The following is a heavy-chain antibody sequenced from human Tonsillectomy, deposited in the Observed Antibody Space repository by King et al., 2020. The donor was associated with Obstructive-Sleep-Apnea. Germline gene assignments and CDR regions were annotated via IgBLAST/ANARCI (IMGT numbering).Heavy chain of an antibody. D-gene: IGHD3-9*01. Sequence: EVQLVESGGGLVQPGRSLRLSCAASVLTFANYATHWVRQIPGKGLEWVAGISWISGVIVYADSVKGRYTISRDNAKNSLCLQMNSLRIEDSACYYCTKGGLGYVDWLFPTTTWGQGTLVTVSS. CDR1: VLTFANYA. CDR3: TKGGLGYVDWLFPTTT. CDR2: ISWISGVI. V-gene: IGHV3-9*01. J-gene: IGHJ5*02.